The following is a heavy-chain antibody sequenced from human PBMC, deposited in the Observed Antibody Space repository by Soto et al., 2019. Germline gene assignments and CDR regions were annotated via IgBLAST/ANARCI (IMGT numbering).Heavy chain of an antibody. CDR2: IGSSGRAI. Sequence: SGGSLRLSCVGSGFTFSDYGMSWVRQAPGKGLEWVSGIGSSGRAIYYADSVKGRFTISRDNSVRTLYLHMNSLRGEDTAVYYCAKGGGGITETAKRYIHHWGQGILVTVSS. D-gene: IGHD2-21*02. J-gene: IGHJ1*01. CDR3: AKGGGGITETAKRYIHH. CDR1: GFTFSDYG. V-gene: IGHV3-23*01.